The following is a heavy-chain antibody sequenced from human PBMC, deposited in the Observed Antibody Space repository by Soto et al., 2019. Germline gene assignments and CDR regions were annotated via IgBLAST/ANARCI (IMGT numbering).Heavy chain of an antibody. CDR2: IYPGDSDT. V-gene: IGHV5-51*01. J-gene: IGHJ6*02. D-gene: IGHD3-3*01. CDR1: GYSFTSYW. Sequence: GEALKISRKGSGYSFTSYWVGWGRQMPGKGLGGMGIIYPGDSDTRYSPSFQGQVTISADKSISTAYLQWSSLKASDTAMYYCARLSDFWSGYYTKDYHYYGMDVWGQGTTVTVSS. CDR3: ARLSDFWSGYYTKDYHYYGMDV.